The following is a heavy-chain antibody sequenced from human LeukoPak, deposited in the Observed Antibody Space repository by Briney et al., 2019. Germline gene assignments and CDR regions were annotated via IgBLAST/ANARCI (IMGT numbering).Heavy chain of an antibody. CDR3: ARVISHGYSDS. V-gene: IGHV4-61*01. Sequence: SGTLSLTCTVSGGSISSSSYYWSWIRQPPGKGLEWIGYIFYTGTTKYNPSLKSRVTISVDMSKNQFSLKLTSVTAADTAVYYCARVISHGYSDSWGQGTLVTVSS. CDR1: GGSISSSSYY. D-gene: IGHD2-21*01. J-gene: IGHJ4*02. CDR2: IFYTGTT.